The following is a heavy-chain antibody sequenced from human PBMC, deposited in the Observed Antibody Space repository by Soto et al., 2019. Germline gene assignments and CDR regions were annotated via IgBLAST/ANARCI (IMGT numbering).Heavy chain of an antibody. D-gene: IGHD2-15*01. CDR3: ASATVVAATFDF. CDR1: GFAFRSYN. J-gene: IGHJ4*02. Sequence: EVQLVESGGGLVKPGGSLTLSCADSGFAFRSYNMNWVRQAPGKGLEWVASISSGSSNIYYADSVKGRFTISRDNAKNSLFLQMDSLRAEDSAVYYCASATVVAATFDFWGQGTLVTVPS. V-gene: IGHV3-21*01. CDR2: ISSGSSNI.